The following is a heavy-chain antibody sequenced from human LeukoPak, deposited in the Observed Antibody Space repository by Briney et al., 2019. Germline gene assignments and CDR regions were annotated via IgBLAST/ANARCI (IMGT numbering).Heavy chain of an antibody. CDR2: IYYSGST. CDR1: GGSISSYY. J-gene: IGHJ3*02. V-gene: IGHV4-59*01. Sequence: SETLSLTCTVSGGSISSYYWSWIRQPPGKGLEWIGYIYYSGSTNYNPSLPSRVTISVDTSKNQFPLKLSSVTAADTAVYYCARTGRDYYDSSGYPEIDIWGQGTMVTVS. D-gene: IGHD3-22*01. CDR3: ARTGRDYYDSSGYPEIDI.